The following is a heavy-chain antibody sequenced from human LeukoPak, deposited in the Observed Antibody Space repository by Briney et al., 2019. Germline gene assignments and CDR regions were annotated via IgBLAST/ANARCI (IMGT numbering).Heavy chain of an antibody. V-gene: IGHV4-30-2*01. J-gene: IGHJ4*02. CDR1: GGSFGGYS. CDR3: ARVREDLAADY. CDR2: LYHSGNT. D-gene: IGHD6-13*01. Sequence: SETLSLTCGVYGGSFGGYSWSWIRQPPGKGLEWIGYLYHSGNTYYNPSLKSRVTISEDRSKNQFSLKLTSVTAADTAVYYCARVREDLAADYWGQGTLVTVSS.